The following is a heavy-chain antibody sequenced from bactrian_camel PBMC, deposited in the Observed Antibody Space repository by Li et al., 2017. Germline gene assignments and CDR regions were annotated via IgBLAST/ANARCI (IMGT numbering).Heavy chain of an antibody. D-gene: IGHD6*01. CDR3: AADPRVEAGTLIDELYDY. Sequence: HVQLVESGGGSVQAGGSLRLSCKVSGNRRYCMDWLRQAPGKERETVATIGTDGTTTYADSVKGRFVISKDNAKNALYLQMDTLQPEDTAMYYCAADPRVEAGTLIDELYDYWGQGTQVTVS. CDR2: IGTDGTT. CDR1: GNRRYC. J-gene: IGHJ4*01. V-gene: IGHV3S53*01.